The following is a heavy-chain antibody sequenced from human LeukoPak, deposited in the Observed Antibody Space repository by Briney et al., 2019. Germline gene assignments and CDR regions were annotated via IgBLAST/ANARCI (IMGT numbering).Heavy chain of an antibody. CDR1: GGSFSGYY. J-gene: IGHJ4*02. CDR2: INHSGST. V-gene: IGHV4-34*01. CDR3: ARSIAARSSFFDY. D-gene: IGHD6-6*01. Sequence: SETLSLTCAVYGGSFSGYYWSWIRQPPGKGLEWIGEINHSGSTNYNPSLKSRVTISVDTSKNQFSLKLSSVTAADTAVYYCARSIAARSSFFDYWGQGTLVTVSS.